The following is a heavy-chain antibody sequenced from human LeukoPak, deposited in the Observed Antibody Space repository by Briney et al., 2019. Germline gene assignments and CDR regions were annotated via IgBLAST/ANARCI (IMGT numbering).Heavy chain of an antibody. Sequence: ASVKVSCKASGYTFTGYYMHWVRQAPGQGLEWMGWISAYNGNTNYAQKLQGRVTMTTDTSTSTAYMELRSLRSDDTAVYYCARDRVGATSDWGQGTLVTVSS. V-gene: IGHV1-18*04. CDR1: GYTFTGYY. D-gene: IGHD1-26*01. J-gene: IGHJ4*02. CDR2: ISAYNGNT. CDR3: ARDRVGATSD.